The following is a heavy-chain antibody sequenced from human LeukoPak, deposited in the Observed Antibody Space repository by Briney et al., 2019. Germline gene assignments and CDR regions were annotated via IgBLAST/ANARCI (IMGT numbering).Heavy chain of an antibody. Sequence: GGPLRLSCVASGFTFSTYAMSWVRQAPGKGLEWVSAISGSGSSTFYADSVKGRFTISRDNSKNTLYLQMNSLRAEDTAVYYCAKVASGATAPPDHWGQGTLVTVSS. CDR1: GFTFSTYA. V-gene: IGHV3-23*01. CDR2: ISGSGSST. D-gene: IGHD5-12*01. CDR3: AKVASGATAPPDH. J-gene: IGHJ4*02.